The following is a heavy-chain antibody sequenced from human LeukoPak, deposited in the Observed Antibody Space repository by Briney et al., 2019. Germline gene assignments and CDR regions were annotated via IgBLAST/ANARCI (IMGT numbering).Heavy chain of an antibody. D-gene: IGHD6-19*01. V-gene: IGHV3-21*01. Sequence: PGGSLRLSCAASGFTFSSYSMNWVRQAPGKGREWVSSISSSSSYIYYADSVKGRFTISRDNAKNSLYLQMNSLRAEDTAVYYCAREGQWLGFDYWGQGTLVTVSS. CDR3: AREGQWLGFDY. CDR1: GFTFSSYS. CDR2: ISSSSSYI. J-gene: IGHJ4*02.